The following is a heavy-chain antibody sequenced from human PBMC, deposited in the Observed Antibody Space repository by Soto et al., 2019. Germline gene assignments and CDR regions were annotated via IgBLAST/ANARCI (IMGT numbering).Heavy chain of an antibody. D-gene: IGHD5-12*01. V-gene: IGHV1-8*01. CDR2: MNPNSGNT. J-gene: IGHJ4*01. CDR3: AMRRYSGYDPGLDY. Sequence: QVQLVQSGAEVKKPGASVKVSCKASGYTFTSYDINWVRQATGQGLEWMGWMNPNSGNTGYAQKFQGRLTMTRNTSISTAYMELSSLRSKDTAVYYCAMRRYSGYDPGLDYWGHVTLVTVSA. CDR1: GYTFTSYD.